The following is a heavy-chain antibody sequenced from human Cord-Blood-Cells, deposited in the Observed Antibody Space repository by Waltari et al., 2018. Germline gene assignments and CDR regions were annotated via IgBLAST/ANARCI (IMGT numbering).Heavy chain of an antibody. J-gene: IGHJ1*01. V-gene: IGHV1-69*06. D-gene: IGHD6-19*01. CDR2: IIPILGTA. Sequence: QVQLVQSGAEVKKPGSSVKVSCKASGGTFSSYAISWVRQAPGQGLEWMGGIIPILGTANDAQKFQGRVTITADKSTSTAYMELSSLRSEDTAVYYCASRSSGWYEYFQHWGQGTLVTVSS. CDR1: GGTFSSYA. CDR3: ASRSSGWYEYFQH.